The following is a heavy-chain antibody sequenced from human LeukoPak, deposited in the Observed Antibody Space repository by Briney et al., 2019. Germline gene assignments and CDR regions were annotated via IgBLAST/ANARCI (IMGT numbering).Heavy chain of an antibody. Sequence: GGSLRLSCAASGFTFSSYAMHWVRRAPGKGLEWVAVISYDGSNKYYADSVKGRFTISRDNSKNTLYLQMNSLRAEDTAVYYCARGVDWSYGISDGMDVWGQGTTVTVSS. D-gene: IGHD5-18*01. J-gene: IGHJ6*02. CDR2: ISYDGSNK. CDR1: GFTFSSYA. V-gene: IGHV3-30-3*01. CDR3: ARGVDWSYGISDGMDV.